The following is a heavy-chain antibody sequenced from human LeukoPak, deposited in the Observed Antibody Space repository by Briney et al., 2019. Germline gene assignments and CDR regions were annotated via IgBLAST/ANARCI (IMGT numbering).Heavy chain of an antibody. D-gene: IGHD3-10*01. Sequence: GGSLRLSCAASGFTVSSNYMSWVRQAPGKGLEWVSVIYSGGSTYYADSVKGRFTISRDNSKNTLYLQMNSLRAEDTAVYYCAREGVRGRYYYYGMDVWGQGTTVTVSS. J-gene: IGHJ6*02. CDR1: GFTVSSNY. CDR3: AREGVRGRYYYYGMDV. V-gene: IGHV3-66*01. CDR2: IYSGGST.